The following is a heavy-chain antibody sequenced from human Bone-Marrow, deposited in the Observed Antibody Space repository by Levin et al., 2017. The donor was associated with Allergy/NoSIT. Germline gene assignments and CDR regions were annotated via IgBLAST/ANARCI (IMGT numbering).Heavy chain of an antibody. V-gene: IGHV4-31*03. J-gene: IGHJ5*02. Sequence: SETLSLTCTVSGGSITSGPYYWSWIRQHPGKGLEWIGYIHYSGSAYYNPSLQSRVAMSVDTSKKQFSLKLNSVTAADTAVYYCARAGAGTSWFDPWGRGTLVTVSS. D-gene: IGHD6-13*01. CDR1: GGSITSGPYY. CDR2: IHYSGSA. CDR3: ARAGAGTSWFDP.